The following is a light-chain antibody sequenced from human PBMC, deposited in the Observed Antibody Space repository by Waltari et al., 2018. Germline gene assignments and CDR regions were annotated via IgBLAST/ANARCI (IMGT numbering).Light chain of an antibody. J-gene: IGLJ3*02. CDR2: ELS. CDR3: SSYAGSHYWV. CDR1: GSDVGKYDY. Sequence: QSALTQPPAASGSPGQSVTISCTGTGSDVGKYDYVSWYQQHPGKAPKLMIYELSKRPSGVPDRFSGSKSGKTASLTVSGLQAEDEADYYCSSYAGSHYWVFGGGTKLTVL. V-gene: IGLV2-8*01.